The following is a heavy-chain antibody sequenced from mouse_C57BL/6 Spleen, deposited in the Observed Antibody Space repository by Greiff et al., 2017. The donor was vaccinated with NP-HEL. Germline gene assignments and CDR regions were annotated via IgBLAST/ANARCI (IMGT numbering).Heavy chain of an antibody. CDR2: IYPRSGNT. CDR1: GYTFTSYG. V-gene: IGHV1-81*01. J-gene: IGHJ2*01. CDR3: ARKLDYYFDY. D-gene: IGHD4-1*01. Sequence: VQRVESGAELARPGASVKLSCKASGYTFTSYGISWVKQRTGQGLEWIGEIYPRSGNTYYNEKFKGKATLTADKSSSTAYMELRSLTSEDSAVYFCARKLDYYFDYWGQGTTLTVSS.